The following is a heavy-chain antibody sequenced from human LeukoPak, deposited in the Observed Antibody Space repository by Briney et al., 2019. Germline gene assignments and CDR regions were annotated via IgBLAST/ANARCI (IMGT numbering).Heavy chain of an antibody. CDR3: TRDRWGGGYTSRGMDV. CDR1: GFTFGDYA. Sequence: GGSLRLSCTASGFTFGDYAMSWFRQAPGKGLEWVGFIRSKAYGGTTEYPASVKGIFIISRDDSKSIDYLQMNALKPEETAVYYCTRDRWGGGYTSRGMDVWGKGTTVTISS. D-gene: IGHD5-12*01. V-gene: IGHV3-49*03. J-gene: IGHJ6*04. CDR2: IRSKAYGGTT.